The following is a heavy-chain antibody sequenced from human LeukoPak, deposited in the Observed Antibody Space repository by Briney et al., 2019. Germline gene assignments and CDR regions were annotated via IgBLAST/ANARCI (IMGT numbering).Heavy chain of an antibody. CDR3: ARAGIEQQLFYYYGMDV. Sequence: GGSLRLSCAASGFTFSSYAMHWVRQAPGKGLGWVAVISYDGSNKYYADSVKGRFTISRDNSKNTLYLQMNSLRAEDTAVYYCARAGIEQQLFYYYGMDVWGQGTTVTVSS. CDR2: ISYDGSNK. D-gene: IGHD6-13*01. V-gene: IGHV3-30*04. J-gene: IGHJ6*02. CDR1: GFTFSSYA.